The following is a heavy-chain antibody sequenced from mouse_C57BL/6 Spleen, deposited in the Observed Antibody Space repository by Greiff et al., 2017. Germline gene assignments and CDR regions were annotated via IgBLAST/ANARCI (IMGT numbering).Heavy chain of an antibody. CDR1: GYSITSGYY. Sequence: VQLQQSGPGLVKPSQSLSLTCSVTGYSITSGYYWNWIRQFPGNKLEWMGYISYDGSNNYNPSLKNRISITRDTSKNQFFLKLNSVTTEDTATYYCAREEGYGYGYFDVWGTGTTVTVSS. CDR3: AREEGYGYGYFDV. D-gene: IGHD2-10*02. V-gene: IGHV3-6*01. J-gene: IGHJ1*03. CDR2: ISYDGSN.